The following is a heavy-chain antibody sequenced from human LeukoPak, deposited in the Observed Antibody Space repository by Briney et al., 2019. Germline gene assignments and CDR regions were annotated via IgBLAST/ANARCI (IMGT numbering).Heavy chain of an antibody. CDR1: GGXISSYY. CDR3: ARQGVATAIDY. Sequence: SETLSLTCTVSGGXISSYYWSWIRQPAGKGLEWIGRIYASGSTNYNPSLKSRVTMSVDTSKNLFALKLSSVTAADTAVYYCARQGVATAIDYWGQGTLVTVSS. J-gene: IGHJ4*02. D-gene: IGHD2-21*02. V-gene: IGHV4-4*07. CDR2: IYASGST.